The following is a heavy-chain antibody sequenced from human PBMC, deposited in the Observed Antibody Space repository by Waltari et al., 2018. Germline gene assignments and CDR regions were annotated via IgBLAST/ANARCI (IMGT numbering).Heavy chain of an antibody. D-gene: IGHD1-20*01. Sequence: QAQLVESGGGVVQPGRSLRLSCVASGLPFSTFGMHWVRQDPGKGLEWVELIWYDGSNKYYADSVKCRFTISRDNSKNTLYLQMNSLRAEDTAVYYCARGRGITATREYYFDYWGQGTLVTVSS. V-gene: IGHV3-33*01. CDR2: IWYDGSNK. J-gene: IGHJ4*02. CDR1: GLPFSTFG. CDR3: ARGRGITATREYYFDY.